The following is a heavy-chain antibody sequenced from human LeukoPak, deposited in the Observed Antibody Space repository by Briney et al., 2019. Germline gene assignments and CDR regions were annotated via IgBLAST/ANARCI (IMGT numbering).Heavy chain of an antibody. V-gene: IGHV4-31*03. CDR1: GGSISSGGYY. J-gene: IGHJ5*02. CDR2: IYYSGST. Sequence: SQTPSLTCTVSGGSISSGGYYWSWIRQHPGKGLEWIGYIYYSGSTYYNPSLKSRVTISVDTSKNQFSLKLSSVTAADTAVYYCARGEADWFDPWGQGTLVTVSS. CDR3: ARGEADWFDP.